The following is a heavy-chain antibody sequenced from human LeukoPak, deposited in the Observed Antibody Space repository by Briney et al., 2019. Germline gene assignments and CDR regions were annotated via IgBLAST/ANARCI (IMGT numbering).Heavy chain of an antibody. CDR1: GGSISSYY. CDR3: ARVKQRLGRLLGRDTTYYYFYHMDV. V-gene: IGHV4-59*01. D-gene: IGHD6-25*01. CDR2: IYYSGST. J-gene: IGHJ6*03. Sequence: PSETLSLTCTVSGGSISSYYWSWIRQPPGKGLEWIGYIYYSGSTNYNPSLKSRVTISVDTSKNQFSLKLSSVTAADTAVYYCARVKQRLGRLLGRDTTYYYFYHMDVWGNGTTVTVSS.